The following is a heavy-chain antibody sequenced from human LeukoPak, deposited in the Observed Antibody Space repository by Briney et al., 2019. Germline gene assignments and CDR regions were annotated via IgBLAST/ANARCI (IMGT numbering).Heavy chain of an antibody. CDR2: ISYDGSNK. CDR1: GFTFSSYA. Sequence: GGSLRLSCAASGFTFSSYAMHWVRQAPGKGLEWVAVISYDGSNKYYADSVKGRFTISRDNSKNTLYLQMNSLRAEDTAVHYCASLGVGAIYFDYWGQGTLVTVSS. CDR3: ASLGVGAIYFDY. D-gene: IGHD1-26*01. V-gene: IGHV3-30-3*01. J-gene: IGHJ4*02.